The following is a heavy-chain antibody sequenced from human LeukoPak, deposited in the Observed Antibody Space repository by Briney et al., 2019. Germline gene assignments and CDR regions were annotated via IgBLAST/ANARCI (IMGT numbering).Heavy chain of an antibody. CDR2: ISSSGSTI. J-gene: IGHJ6*03. V-gene: IGHV3-11*04. CDR1: GFTFSDYY. D-gene: IGHD6-13*01. Sequence: GGSLRLSCAASGFTFSDYYMSWIRQAPGKGLEWVSYISSSGSTIYYADSVKGRFTISRDNAKNSLYLQMNSLRAEDTAVYYCARNRAAGTSKPRDYYYYYMDVWGKGTTVTVSS. CDR3: ARNRAAGTSKPRDYYYYYMDV.